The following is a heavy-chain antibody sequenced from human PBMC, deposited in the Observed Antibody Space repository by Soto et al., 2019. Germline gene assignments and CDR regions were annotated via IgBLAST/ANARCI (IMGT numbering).Heavy chain of an antibody. V-gene: IGHV4-34*01. CDR2: INHSGST. CDR3: ASEYSSSAGYYYGMDV. D-gene: IGHD6-6*01. J-gene: IGHJ6*02. CDR1: GGSFSGYY. Sequence: SETLSLTCAVYGGSFSGYYWSWIRQPPGKGLEWIGEINHSGSTNYNPSLKSRVTISVDTSKNQFSLKLSSVTAADTAVYYCASEYSSSAGYYYGMDVWGQGTTVTVSS.